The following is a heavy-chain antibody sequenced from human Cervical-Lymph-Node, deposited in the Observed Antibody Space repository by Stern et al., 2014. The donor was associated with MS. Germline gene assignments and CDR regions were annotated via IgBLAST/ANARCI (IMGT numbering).Heavy chain of an antibody. D-gene: IGHD3-10*01. CDR3: ARRASGYYFDS. Sequence: QVQLQESGPGLVKPSGTLSLTCAVSGGSITSSHWWSWVRQPPGKGLEWIGEGFLSGSTNYNSSLKSRVSVSLDKSKKQFSLSLNSVTAADTAVYYCARRASGYYFDSWGQGTLVTVSS. CDR2: GFLSGST. V-gene: IGHV4-4*02. J-gene: IGHJ4*02. CDR1: GGSITSSHW.